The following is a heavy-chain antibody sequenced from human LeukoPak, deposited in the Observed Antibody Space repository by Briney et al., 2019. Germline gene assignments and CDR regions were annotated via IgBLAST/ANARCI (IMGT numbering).Heavy chain of an antibody. CDR3: ARIDSSSWRQFDY. J-gene: IGHJ4*02. D-gene: IGHD6-13*01. CDR2: IYYSGST. Sequence: SETLSLTCTVSGGSISSYYWSWVRQPPGKGLEWIGYIYYSGSTNYNLSLKSRVTISVDTSKNQFSLKLSSVTAADTAVYYCARIDSSSWRQFDYWGQGTLVPVSS. CDR1: GGSISSYY. V-gene: IGHV4-59*01.